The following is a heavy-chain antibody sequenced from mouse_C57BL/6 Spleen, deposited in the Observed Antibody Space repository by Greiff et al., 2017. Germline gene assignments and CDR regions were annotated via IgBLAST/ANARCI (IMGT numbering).Heavy chain of an antibody. V-gene: IGHV1-82*01. J-gene: IGHJ3*01. CDR3: ARWDYGSSPWFAY. CDR2: IYPGDGDT. CDR1: GYAFSSSW. Sequence: QVQLKQSGPELVKPGASVTISCKASGYAFSSSWLNWVKQRPGQGLAWLGRIYPGDGDTNYNGKFKGKATLTADKSSSTAYMQLSSLTSEDSAVYFCARWDYGSSPWFAYWGQGTLVTVSA. D-gene: IGHD1-1*01.